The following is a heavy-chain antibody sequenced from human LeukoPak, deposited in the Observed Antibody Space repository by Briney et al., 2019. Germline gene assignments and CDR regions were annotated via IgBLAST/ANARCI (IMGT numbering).Heavy chain of an antibody. Sequence: PGGSLRLSCAASGFTFRTYAMTWVRQAPGKGLEWVSSISGSGESPYYADSVKGRFTISRDNSKNTLNLQMNSLRAEDTAVYYCAQDVYWGQGTLVTVSS. CDR1: GFTFRTYA. CDR3: AQDVY. CDR2: ISGSGESP. V-gene: IGHV3-23*01. J-gene: IGHJ4*02.